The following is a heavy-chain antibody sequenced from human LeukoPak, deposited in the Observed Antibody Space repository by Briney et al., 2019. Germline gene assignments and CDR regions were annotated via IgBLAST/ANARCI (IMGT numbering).Heavy chain of an antibody. J-gene: IGHJ4*02. CDR2: INKDGSEK. CDR3: ARDSRDMTAAE. D-gene: IGHD2-21*02. CDR1: GFIFTNYW. Sequence: GGSLRLSCASSGFIFTNYWMTWVRQAPGKGLEWVADINKDGSEKYYADSVKGRFIISRDHAKKTVYLQMNSLRAEHTAVYYCARDSRDMTAAEWGQGTPVTVFS. V-gene: IGHV3-7*01.